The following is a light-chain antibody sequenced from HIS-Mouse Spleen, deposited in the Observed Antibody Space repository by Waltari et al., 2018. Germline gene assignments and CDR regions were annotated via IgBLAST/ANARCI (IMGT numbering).Light chain of an antibody. J-gene: IGLJ2*01. CDR2: EDS. V-gene: IGLV3-10*01. CDR3: YSTDSSGNHRV. Sequence: SYELTQPPSVSVSPGQTASITCSGDKLGDKYAYWYQQKSGQAPVLVIYEDSKRPSGIPGGFAGSSSGTMATLTISGAQVEDEADYYCYSTDSSGNHRVFGGGTKLTVL. CDR1: KLGDKY.